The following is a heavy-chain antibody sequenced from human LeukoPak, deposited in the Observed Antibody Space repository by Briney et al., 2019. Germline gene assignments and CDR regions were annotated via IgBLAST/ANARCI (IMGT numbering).Heavy chain of an antibody. V-gene: IGHV3-30*03. D-gene: IGHD3-10*01. J-gene: IGHJ4*02. CDR3: ARDLGEFTEL. CDR2: ISYDGSNK. Sequence: GGSLRLSCAASGFTFSDYGMHWVRQAPGKGLEWVAVISYDGSNKYYADSVKGRFTISRDNSKNTLYLQMNSLRAEDTAVYYCARDLGEFTELWGQGTLVTVSS. CDR1: GFTFSDYG.